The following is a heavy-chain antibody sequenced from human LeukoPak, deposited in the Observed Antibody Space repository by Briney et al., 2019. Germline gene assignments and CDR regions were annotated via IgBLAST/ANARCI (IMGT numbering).Heavy chain of an antibody. J-gene: IGHJ4*02. Sequence: ASVKVSCKASGYTFSNYGMSWVRQAPGQGLEWLGWISAKNGNTDYAQKLQGRVTTTADRSTSTAYMELRSLRSDDTAVYYCARRIVGGHLGDYWGQGTLVTVSS. V-gene: IGHV1-18*01. CDR1: GYTFSNYG. CDR2: ISAKNGNT. CDR3: ARRIVGGHLGDY. D-gene: IGHD1-26*01.